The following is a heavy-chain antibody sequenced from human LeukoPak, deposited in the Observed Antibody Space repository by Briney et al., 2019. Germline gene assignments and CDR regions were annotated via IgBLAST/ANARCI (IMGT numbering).Heavy chain of an antibody. V-gene: IGHV3-74*01. Sequence: GGSPRLSCAASGFTFSNYWMYWVRHAPGKGLVWVSQIKSDGNITNYADSVKGRFTISRDNAKNTLFLQMNSLRAEDTAVYYCGRSGDFWSGSGVAYWGQGTLVTVSS. CDR3: GRSGDFWSGSGVAY. D-gene: IGHD3-3*01. CDR1: GFTFSNYW. CDR2: IKSDGNIT. J-gene: IGHJ4*02.